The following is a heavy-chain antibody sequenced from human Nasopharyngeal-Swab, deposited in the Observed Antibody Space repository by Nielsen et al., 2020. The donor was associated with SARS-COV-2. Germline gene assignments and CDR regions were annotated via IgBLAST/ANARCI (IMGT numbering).Heavy chain of an antibody. CDR2: TEIGGTT. Sequence: GESLKISCAVSGLTVSSTYMSWVRQAPGKGLEWVSVTEIGGTTHYADSVKGRFSISRDSSTNTLYLQMNNVRAEDTAVYYCARGLGGGYCTTTNCPGSWGQGTLVTVSS. J-gene: IGHJ1*01. D-gene: IGHD2-2*01. CDR1: GLTVSSTY. CDR3: ARGLGGGYCTTTNCPGS. V-gene: IGHV3-53*01.